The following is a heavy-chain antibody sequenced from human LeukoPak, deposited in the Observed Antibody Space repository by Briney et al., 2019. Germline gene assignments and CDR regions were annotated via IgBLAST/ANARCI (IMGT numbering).Heavy chain of an antibody. D-gene: IGHD5-18*01. V-gene: IGHV6-1*01. CDR2: TYYRSKWYN. CDR3: ARYSHDVHAS. J-gene: IGHJ5*02. Sequence: SQTLSLTCDISGDIVSSNFAAWNWIRQSPSGGLEWLGRTYYRSKWYNDYAVSVKSRIIINPDTSKNQFSLHLNSVTPEDTAIYYCARYSHDVHASWGQGIQVTVSS. CDR1: GDIVSSNFAA.